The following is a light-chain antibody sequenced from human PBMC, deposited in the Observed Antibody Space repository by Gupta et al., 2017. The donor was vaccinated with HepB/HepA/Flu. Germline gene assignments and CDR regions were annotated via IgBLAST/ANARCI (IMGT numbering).Light chain of an antibody. CDR1: SSNIGSNY. CDR2: SNT. CDR3: DTSDSSMNGLV. V-gene: IGLV1-47*02. Sequence: QSVLTQPPSASGTPGQIVTISCSGSSSNIGSNYVYWYHQFPGTAPKLLIYSNTQRPSGVNDRFSCYKPGNYASPQTSVLRSDDEADDYCDTSDSSMNGLVFGNGTKLTVL. J-gene: IGLJ1*01.